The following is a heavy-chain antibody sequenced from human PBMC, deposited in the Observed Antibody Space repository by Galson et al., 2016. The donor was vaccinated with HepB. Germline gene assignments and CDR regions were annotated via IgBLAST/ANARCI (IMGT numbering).Heavy chain of an antibody. CDR3: VQGSTAPAV. Sequence: SLRLSCAASGFTFNNYGMTWVRQAPGKGLEVVSSISRSGDSTDYADSVKGRFTISRDNFKNTLSLQMNSLRAEDTAVYYCVQGSTAPAVWGQGTPVTV. V-gene: IGHV3-23*01. D-gene: IGHD1-26*01. CDR2: ISRSGDST. J-gene: IGHJ4*02. CDR1: GFTFNNYG.